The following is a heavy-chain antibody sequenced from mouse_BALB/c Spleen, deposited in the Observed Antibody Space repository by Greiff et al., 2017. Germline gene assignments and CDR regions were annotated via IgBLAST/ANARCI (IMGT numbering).Heavy chain of an antibody. CDR2: ISSGGST. V-gene: IGHV5-6-5*01. D-gene: IGHD2-1*01. CDR1: GFTFSSYA. CDR3: ARDYGNYDAMDY. Sequence: DVMLVESGGGLVKPGGSLKLSCAASGFTFSSYAMSWVRQTPEKRLEWVASISSGGSTYYPDSVKGRFTISRDNARNILYLQMSSLRSEDTAMYYCARDYGNYDAMDYWGQGTSVTVSS. J-gene: IGHJ4*01.